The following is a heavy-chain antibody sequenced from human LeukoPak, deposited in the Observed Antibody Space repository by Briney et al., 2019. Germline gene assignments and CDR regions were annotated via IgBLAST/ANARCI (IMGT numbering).Heavy chain of an antibody. V-gene: IGHV3-7*01. Sequence: PGGSLRLSCAASGFTFSSYWMSWVRQAPGKGLEWVANIKQDGSEKYYVDSVKGRFTISRDNAKNSLYLQMNSLRAEDTAVYYCARELGSIAAAGTDYWGQGTLVTVSS. J-gene: IGHJ4*02. D-gene: IGHD6-13*01. CDR3: ARELGSIAAAGTDY. CDR2: IKQDGSEK. CDR1: GFTFSSYW.